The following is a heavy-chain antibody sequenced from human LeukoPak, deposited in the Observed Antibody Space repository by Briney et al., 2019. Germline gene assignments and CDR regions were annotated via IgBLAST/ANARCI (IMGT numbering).Heavy chain of an antibody. J-gene: IGHJ4*02. D-gene: IGHD3-22*01. CDR2: INPKSGET. V-gene: IGHV1-2*06. CDR1: GYTFTGFY. CDR3: AIVGYYDNVIDY. Sequence: ASVKVSCKASGYTFTGFYMHWVRQAPGQGLEWMGRINPKSGETNYAQNFQGRVTMTRDTSISTAYMELSRLRSDDTAVYYCAIVGYYDNVIDYWGQGTLVTVSS.